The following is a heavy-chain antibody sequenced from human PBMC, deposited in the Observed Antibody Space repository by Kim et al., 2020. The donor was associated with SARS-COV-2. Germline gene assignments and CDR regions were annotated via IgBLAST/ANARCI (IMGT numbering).Heavy chain of an antibody. V-gene: IGHV3-23*01. D-gene: IGHD1-26*01. CDR3: AKHGAGGWLDP. CDR2: T. Sequence: TFYADSVKGRFTISRDNSKNTLYLQINSLRAEDTAIFYCAKHGAGGWLDPWGQGTLVTVSS. J-gene: IGHJ5*02.